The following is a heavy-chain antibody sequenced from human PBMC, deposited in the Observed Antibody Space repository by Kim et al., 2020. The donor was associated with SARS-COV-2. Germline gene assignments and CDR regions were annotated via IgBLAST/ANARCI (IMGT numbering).Heavy chain of an antibody. D-gene: IGHD4-17*01. CDR3: ARHGAYDYCGLDS. J-gene: IGHJ4*02. V-gene: IGHV4-39*01. CDR1: GGSISGGAYY. CDR2: IYYSGSS. Sequence: SETLSLTCTVSGGSISGGAYYWGWVRQPPGKGLEWIGSIYYSGSSYYNESLKSRVTISIDRSKNQFSLNLRSVTAADTAVYRCARHGAYDYCGLDSWGQG.